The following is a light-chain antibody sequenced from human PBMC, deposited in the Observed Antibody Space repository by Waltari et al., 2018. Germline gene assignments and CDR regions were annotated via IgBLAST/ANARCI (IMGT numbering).Light chain of an antibody. J-gene: IGLJ1*01. CDR1: NIGTKS. Sequence: SYVLTQPPSVSVAPGETARITWGGNNIGTKSVQWYRQKPGQAPVLVSSYDSDRPAGIPGRFSGSNSGDTATLTISRVEAGDEADYYCQVWDANNEPGLFGTGTEVTV. CDR3: QVWDANNEPGL. CDR2: YDS. V-gene: IGLV3-21*01.